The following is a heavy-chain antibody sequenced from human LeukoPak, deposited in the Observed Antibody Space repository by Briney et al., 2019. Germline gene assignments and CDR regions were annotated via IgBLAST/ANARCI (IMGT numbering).Heavy chain of an antibody. D-gene: IGHD4-17*01. V-gene: IGHV4-30-4*01. CDR3: ARQLSNYGDYVGASDS. CDR2: IYYSGST. J-gene: IGHJ4*02. Sequence: SETLSLTCSVSGGSLISDDSYWSWIRHPPGKGLEWIGYIYYSGSTYYNPSLESRVTISIDTSKNHFSLRLSSVTAADTAVYYCARQLSNYGDYVGASDSWGQGTLVTVSS. CDR1: GGSLISDDSY.